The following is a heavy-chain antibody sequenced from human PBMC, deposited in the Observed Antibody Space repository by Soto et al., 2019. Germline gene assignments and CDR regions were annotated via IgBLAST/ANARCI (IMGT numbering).Heavy chain of an antibody. V-gene: IGHV3-30*18. Sequence: QVQLVESGGGVVQPGRSLRLSCAASGFTFSSYGMHWVRQAPGKGLEWVAVISYDGSNKYYADSVKGRFTISRDNSKNTLYLQMNSLRAEDTAVYYCAKDKGGVDGYWGQGTLVTVSS. CDR2: ISYDGSNK. CDR3: AKDKGGVDGY. CDR1: GFTFSSYG. J-gene: IGHJ4*02. D-gene: IGHD3-16*01.